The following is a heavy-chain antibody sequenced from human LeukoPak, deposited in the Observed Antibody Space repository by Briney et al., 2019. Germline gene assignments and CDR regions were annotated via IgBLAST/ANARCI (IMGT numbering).Heavy chain of an antibody. CDR2: IYTSGST. J-gene: IGHJ6*03. D-gene: IGHD2-15*01. CDR3: ARVVSPCSGGSCYPGDYYYYMDI. Sequence: PSETLSLTCTVSGGSISSYYWSWIRQPAGKGLEWIGRIYTSGSTNCNPSLKSRVTMSVDTSKNQFSLKLSSVTAADTAVYYCARVVSPCSGGSCYPGDYYYYMDIWGKGTTVTVSS. CDR1: GGSISSYY. V-gene: IGHV4-4*07.